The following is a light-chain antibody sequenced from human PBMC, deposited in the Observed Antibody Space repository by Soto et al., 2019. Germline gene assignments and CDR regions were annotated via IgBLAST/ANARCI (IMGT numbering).Light chain of an antibody. CDR2: YVS. V-gene: IGLV2-11*01. J-gene: IGLJ3*02. Sequence: QSALTQPRSVSGSPGQSVTISCTGTSSDVVSWYHQHPGKAPKLIIYYVSQRPSGVPDRFSGSKSGNTASLTISGLQAEDEADYYCCSSAGGFTWVFGGGTKLTVL. CDR1: SSDVV. CDR3: CSSAGGFTWV.